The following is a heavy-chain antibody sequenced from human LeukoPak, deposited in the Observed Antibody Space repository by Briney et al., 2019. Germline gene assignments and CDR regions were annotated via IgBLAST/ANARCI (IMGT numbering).Heavy chain of an antibody. D-gene: IGHD1-7*01. CDR3: AREEEGNYSDYFDY. Sequence: SETLSLTCSVSGVSIRSYSWSWIRQPSGKGLEWIGRIQTSGSTNYNPSLRSRVTMSVDTSKNQFSLKLSSVTAADTAVYYCAREEEGNYSDYFDYWGQGTLVTVSS. V-gene: IGHV4-4*07. J-gene: IGHJ4*02. CDR2: IQTSGST. CDR1: GVSIRSYS.